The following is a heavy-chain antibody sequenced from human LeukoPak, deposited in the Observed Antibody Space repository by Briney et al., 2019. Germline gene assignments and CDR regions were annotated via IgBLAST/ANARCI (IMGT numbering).Heavy chain of an antibody. J-gene: IGHJ6*02. CDR3: ARDHYGSGSYYYYYGMDV. CDR2: IYSGGST. D-gene: IGHD3-10*01. CDR1: GFTVSSNY. V-gene: IGHV3-53*01. Sequence: GGSLRLSCAASGFTVSSNYMSWVRQAPGKGLEWVSVIYSGGSTYYADSVKGRFTISRDNSKNTLYLQMNSLRAEDTAVYYCARDHYGSGSYYYYYGMDVWGQGTTVTVSS.